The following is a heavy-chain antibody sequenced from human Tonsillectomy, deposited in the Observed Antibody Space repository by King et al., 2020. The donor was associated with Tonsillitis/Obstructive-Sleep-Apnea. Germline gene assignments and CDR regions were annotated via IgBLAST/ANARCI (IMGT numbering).Heavy chain of an antibody. D-gene: IGHD4-17*01. Sequence: VQLVESGGGLVKPGGSLRLSCAASGFTLSNAWMSWVRQAPGRGVEWVGRIKSISDGGTATYTAPVKGRFTISRDDSKNTLYLQMKSLKTEDAALYYCSASTVSGAFDIWGQGTVVTVSS. V-gene: IGHV3-15*01. CDR1: GFTLSNAW. J-gene: IGHJ3*02. CDR3: SASTVSGAFDI. CDR2: IKSISDGGTA.